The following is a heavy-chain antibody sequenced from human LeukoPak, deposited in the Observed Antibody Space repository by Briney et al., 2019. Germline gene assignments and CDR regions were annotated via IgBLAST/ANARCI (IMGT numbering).Heavy chain of an antibody. D-gene: IGHD3-9*01. J-gene: IGHJ4*02. CDR2: IYYSGST. CDR1: GGSISSYY. V-gene: IGHV4-59*01. CDR3: AREASPYDILTGYYSRRYYFDY. Sequence: PSETLSLTCTVSGGSISSYYWSWIRQPPGKGLEWIGYIYYSGSTNYNPSLKSRVTVSVDTSKNQFSLKLSSVTAADTAVYYCAREASPYDILTGYYSRRYYFDYWGQGILVTVSS.